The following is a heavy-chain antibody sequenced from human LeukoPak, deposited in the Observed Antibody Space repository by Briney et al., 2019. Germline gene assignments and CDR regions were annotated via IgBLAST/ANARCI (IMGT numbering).Heavy chain of an antibody. J-gene: IGHJ4*02. Sequence: AASVKVSCKASGYTFTSYAMHWVRQAPGQRLEWMGWINAGNGNTKYSQKFQGRVTITRDTSASTAYMELSSLRSEDTAVYYCARSGGFGELEWDYWGQGTLVTVSS. CDR2: INAGNGNT. V-gene: IGHV1-3*01. CDR3: ARSGGFGELEWDY. CDR1: GYTFTSYA. D-gene: IGHD3-10*01.